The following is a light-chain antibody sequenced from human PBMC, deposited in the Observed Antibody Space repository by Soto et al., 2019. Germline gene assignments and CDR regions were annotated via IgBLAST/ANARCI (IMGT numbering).Light chain of an antibody. CDR3: QQYNLYLSYT. CDR1: QSISTY. V-gene: IGKV1-39*01. Sequence: DIQMTQSPSSLSASVGDRVTITCRASQSISTYLHWYQQKPGKAPKLLIYDASTLESGVPSRFSGGGSGTQFTLTISSLQPEDFATYYCQQYNLYLSYTFGQGTKLQIK. CDR2: DAS. J-gene: IGKJ2*01.